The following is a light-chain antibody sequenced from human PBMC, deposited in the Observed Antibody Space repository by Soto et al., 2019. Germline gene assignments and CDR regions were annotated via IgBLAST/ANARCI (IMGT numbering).Light chain of an antibody. Sequence: EIVLTQSPATLSLSPGERATLSCRASQSVRSYLAWYQQKPGQAPRLLIYDASKRATGIPARFSGSGSGTDFTLTISSLEPEDSAVYYCQQRSTWPWTFGQGTKVEIK. CDR3: QQRSTWPWT. CDR2: DAS. J-gene: IGKJ1*01. CDR1: QSVRSY. V-gene: IGKV3-11*01.